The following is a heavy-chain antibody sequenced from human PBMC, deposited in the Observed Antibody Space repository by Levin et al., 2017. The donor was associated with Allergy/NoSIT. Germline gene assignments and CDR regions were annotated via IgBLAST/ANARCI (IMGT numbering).Heavy chain of an antibody. Sequence: GESLKISCAASGFTFSDYYMSWIRQAPGKGLEWVSYISSSGSTIYYADSVKGRFTISRDNAKNSLYLQMNSLRAEDTAVYYCARGGYDYVWGSYRYTYFDYWGQGTLVTVSS. J-gene: IGHJ4*02. CDR2: ISSSGSTI. CDR1: GFTFSDYY. D-gene: IGHD3-16*02. V-gene: IGHV3-11*01. CDR3: ARGGYDYVWGSYRYTYFDY.